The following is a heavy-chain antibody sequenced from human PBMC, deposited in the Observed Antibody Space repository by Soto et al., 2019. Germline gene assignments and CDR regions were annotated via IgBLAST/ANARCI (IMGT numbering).Heavy chain of an antibody. CDR1: GFTFSSYG. CDR2: ISYDGSNK. J-gene: IGHJ6*03. D-gene: IGHD2-2*01. Sequence: GGSLRLSCAASGFTFSSYGMHWVRQAPGKGLEWVAVISYDGSNKYYADSVKGRFTISRDNSKNTLYLQMNSLRAEDTAVYYCAKEGLNDLTYCSSTICYGPRGHYYYYYMDVWGKGTTVTVSS. CDR3: AKEGLNDLTYCSSTICYGPRGHYYYYYMDV. V-gene: IGHV3-30*18.